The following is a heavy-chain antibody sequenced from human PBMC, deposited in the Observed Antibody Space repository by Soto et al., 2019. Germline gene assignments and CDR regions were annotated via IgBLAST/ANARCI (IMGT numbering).Heavy chain of an antibody. Sequence: QVQLQQWGAGLLKPSETLSLTCAVYGGSFSGYYGSWIRQPPGKGLEWIGEINHSGSTNYNPSLKSRVTISVDTSKNQFSLKLSSVTAADTAVYYCVRGSYYYGSGWWGQGTLVTVSS. CDR3: VRGSYYYGSGW. CDR1: GGSFSGYY. V-gene: IGHV4-34*01. J-gene: IGHJ4*02. CDR2: INHSGST. D-gene: IGHD3-10*01.